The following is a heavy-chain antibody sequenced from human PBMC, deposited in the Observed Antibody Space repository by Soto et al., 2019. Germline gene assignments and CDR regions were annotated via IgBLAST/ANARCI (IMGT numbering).Heavy chain of an antibody. CDR1: GGSISSSSYY. V-gene: IGHV4-39*01. D-gene: IGHD3-3*01. J-gene: IGHJ6*02. Sequence: SETLSLTCTVSGGSISSSSYYWGWIRQPPGKGLEWIGSIYYSGSTYYNPSLKSRVTISVDTSKNQFSLKLSSVTAADTAVHYCARHVKDDFWSGYYWHYYYGMDVWGQGTTVTVSS. CDR2: IYYSGST. CDR3: ARHVKDDFWSGYYWHYYYGMDV.